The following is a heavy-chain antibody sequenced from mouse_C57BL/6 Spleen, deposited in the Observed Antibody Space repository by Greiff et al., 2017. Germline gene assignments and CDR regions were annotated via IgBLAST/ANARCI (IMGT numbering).Heavy chain of an antibody. CDR3: TREGSYGNYDYFDY. J-gene: IGHJ2*01. D-gene: IGHD2-1*01. CDR1: GYTFTDYE. V-gene: IGHV1-15*01. CDR2: NDPETGGT. Sequence: VKLQESGAELVRPGASVTLSCKASGYTFTDYEMHWVKQTPVHGLEWIGANDPETGGTAYNQKFKGKAILTADKSSSTAYMELRSLTSEDSAVYYCTREGSYGNYDYFDYWGQGTTLTVSS.